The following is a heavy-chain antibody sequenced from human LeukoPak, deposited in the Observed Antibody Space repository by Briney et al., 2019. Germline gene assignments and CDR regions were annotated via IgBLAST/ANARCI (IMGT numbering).Heavy chain of an antibody. CDR1: GFTVSSNY. CDR3: ARDHGTYQPVDY. V-gene: IGHV3-66*01. Sequence: GGSLRLSCAASGFTVSSNYMSWVRQAPGKGLEWVSTIYSGTTTYYADSVKGRFTISRDNAKNSLYLQMNSLRAEDTAVYYCARDHGTYQPVDYXGQGTLVTVSS. D-gene: IGHD2-2*01. J-gene: IGHJ4*02. CDR2: IYSGTTT.